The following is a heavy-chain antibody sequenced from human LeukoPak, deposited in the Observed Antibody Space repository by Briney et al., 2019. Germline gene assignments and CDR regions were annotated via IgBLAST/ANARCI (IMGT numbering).Heavy chain of an antibody. CDR3: AGDFDCSGGSCYSTGYYFDY. J-gene: IGHJ4*02. D-gene: IGHD2-15*01. CDR2: IYTSGST. Sequence: SETLSLTCTVSGGSISSYYWSWIRQPAGKGLEWIGRIYTSGSTNYNPSLKSRVTMSVDTSKNQFSLKLSSVTAADTAVYYCAGDFDCSGGSCYSTGYYFDYWGQGTLVTVSS. CDR1: GGSISSYY. V-gene: IGHV4-4*07.